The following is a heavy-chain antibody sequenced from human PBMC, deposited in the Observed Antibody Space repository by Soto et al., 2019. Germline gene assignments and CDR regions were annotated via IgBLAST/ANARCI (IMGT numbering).Heavy chain of an antibody. V-gene: IGHV6-1*01. D-gene: IGHD2-2*01. CDR3: AGEYQLPTAGYYYYMDV. Sequence: SQTLSLTCAISGDSVSSNSAAWNWIRQSPSRGLEWLGRTYYRSKWYNDYAVSVKSRITINPDTSKNQFSLQLNSVTPEDTAVYYCAGEYQLPTAGYYYYMDVWGKGTTVTVSS. CDR2: TYYRSKWYN. CDR1: GDSVSSNSAA. J-gene: IGHJ6*03.